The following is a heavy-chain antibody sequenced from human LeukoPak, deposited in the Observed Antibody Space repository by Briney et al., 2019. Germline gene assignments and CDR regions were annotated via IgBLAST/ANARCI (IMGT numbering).Heavy chain of an antibody. CDR2: ISSSATTI. D-gene: IGHD3-22*01. CDR1: GFTFSDYY. CDR3: ARYYYDSSGYCYFDY. Sequence: GGSLRLSCAASGFTFSDYYMSWIRQAPGKGLEWVSYISSSATTIYYADSVKGRFTISRDDAKNSLYLQMNSLRAEDTAVYYCARYYYDSSGYCYFDYWGQGTLVTVSS. J-gene: IGHJ4*02. V-gene: IGHV3-11*01.